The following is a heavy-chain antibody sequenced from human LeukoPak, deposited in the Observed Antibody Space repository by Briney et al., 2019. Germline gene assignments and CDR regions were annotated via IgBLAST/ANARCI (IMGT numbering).Heavy chain of an antibody. D-gene: IGHD6-13*01. V-gene: IGHV3-43D*03. J-gene: IGHJ4*02. CDR2: ISWDGGGT. CDR3: AEDVRGSTSWYGLDY. CDR1: GFTFDDYA. Sequence: PGGSLRLSCAASGFTFDDYAMHWVRQAPGKGLEWVSLISWDGGGTYYADSVKGRFTISRDNSKNSLYLQMNSLRSEDTALYYCAEDVRGSTSWYGLDYWGQGTLVTVSS.